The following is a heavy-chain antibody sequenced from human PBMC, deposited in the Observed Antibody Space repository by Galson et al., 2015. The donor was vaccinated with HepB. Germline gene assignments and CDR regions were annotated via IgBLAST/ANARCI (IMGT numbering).Heavy chain of an antibody. V-gene: IGHV3-21*01. CDR3: ARDESSGWYDRYFQH. CDR1: GFTLSSYS. Sequence: SLRLSCAASGFTLSSYSMNWVRQAPGKGLEWVSSISSGSSYIYYAESVKGRFTISRDNARNSLYLQMDSLRAEDTAVYYCARDESSGWYDRYFQHWGQGTLVTVSS. D-gene: IGHD6-19*01. J-gene: IGHJ1*01. CDR2: ISSGSSYI.